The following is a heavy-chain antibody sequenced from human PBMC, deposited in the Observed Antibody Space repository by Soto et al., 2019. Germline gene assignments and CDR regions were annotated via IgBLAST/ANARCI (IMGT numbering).Heavy chain of an antibody. J-gene: IGHJ4*02. CDR3: AAPEDSSSWYYHRGLPFDY. V-gene: IGHV3-23*01. CDR2: ISGSGGST. CDR1: GFTFSSYA. D-gene: IGHD6-13*01. Sequence: GGSLRLSCAASGFTFSSYAMSWVRQAPGKGLEWVSAISGSGGSTYYADSVKGRFTISRDNSKNTLYLQMNSPRAEDTAVYYCAAPEDSSSWYYHRGLPFDYWGQGTLVTVSS.